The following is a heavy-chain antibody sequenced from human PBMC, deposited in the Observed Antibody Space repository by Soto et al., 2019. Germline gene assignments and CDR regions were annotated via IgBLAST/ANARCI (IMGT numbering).Heavy chain of an antibody. J-gene: IGHJ4*02. Sequence: QVQLVQSGAEVKSPGASVKVSCKASGYTFTSYDINWVRQATGQGFEWMGWMNPNSGGTRYVQKFQGRVTMTRDTSISTAYMELSSLTSEDTAVYYCARGLTGMIDYWGQGTLVTVSS. CDR2: MNPNSGGT. CDR3: ARGLTGMIDY. CDR1: GYTFTSYD. V-gene: IGHV1-8*01.